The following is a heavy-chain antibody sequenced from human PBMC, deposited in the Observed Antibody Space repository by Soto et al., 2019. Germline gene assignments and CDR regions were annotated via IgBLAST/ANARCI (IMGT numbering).Heavy chain of an antibody. CDR3: ASGVDVVESSAPLDF. Sequence: QVQLVESGGGVVQPGRSLRLSCAASGFTFSDNAMHWVRQAPGKGLEWVAVISYDGSNKYYGDSVKGRFTISRDNSNNTLNPQMTGVRAEDTAVYYCASGVDVVESSAPLDFWGQGTLVTVSS. D-gene: IGHD2-21*02. CDR2: ISYDGSNK. CDR1: GFTFSDNA. J-gene: IGHJ4*02. V-gene: IGHV3-30-3*01.